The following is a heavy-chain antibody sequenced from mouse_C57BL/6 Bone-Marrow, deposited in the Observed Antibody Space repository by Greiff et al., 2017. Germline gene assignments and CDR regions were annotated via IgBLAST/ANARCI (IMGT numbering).Heavy chain of an antibody. CDR1: GYTFTSYW. Sequence: VQLQQPGAELVKPGASVKLSCKASGYTFTSYWMHWVKQRPGQGLEWIGMIHPNSGSTNYNEKFKSKATLTVDKSSSTAYMQLSSLTPEDSAVYYCAWYYGSSLYWYFDVWGTGTTVTVSS. CDR3: AWYYGSSLYWYFDV. V-gene: IGHV1-64*01. J-gene: IGHJ1*03. D-gene: IGHD1-1*01. CDR2: IHPNSGST.